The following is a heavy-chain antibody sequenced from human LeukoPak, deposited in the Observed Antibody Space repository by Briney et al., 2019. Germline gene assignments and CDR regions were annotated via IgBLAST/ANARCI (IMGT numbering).Heavy chain of an antibody. CDR1: GGSISGYY. CDR2: MYYGGST. Sequence: SETLSLTCSVSGGSISGYYWSWIRLPPGEGLEWIGYMYYGGSTNYNPSLKSRVTISLDTSKTQFFLKLSSVTAADTAVYYCARNRSFDLWGQGTLVTVSS. D-gene: IGHD3-9*01. V-gene: IGHV4-59*01. J-gene: IGHJ4*02. CDR3: ARNRSFDL.